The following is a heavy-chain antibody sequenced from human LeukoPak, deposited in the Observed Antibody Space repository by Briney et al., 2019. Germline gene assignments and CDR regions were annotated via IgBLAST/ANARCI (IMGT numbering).Heavy chain of an antibody. V-gene: IGHV3-11*01. D-gene: IGHD3-22*01. J-gene: IGHJ3*02. CDR3: ARPLIGSGYHDAFDI. CDR2: ISSSGSTI. Sequence: GGSLRLSCAASGFTFSDYYMSWIRQAPGKGLEWVSYISSSGSTINYADSVKGRFTISRDNAKNSLYLQMNSLRAEGTAVYYCARPLIGSGYHDAFDIWGQGTMVTVSS. CDR1: GFTFSDYY.